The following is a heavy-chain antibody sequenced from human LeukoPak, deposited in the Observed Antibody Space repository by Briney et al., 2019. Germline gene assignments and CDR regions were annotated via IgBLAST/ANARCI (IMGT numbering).Heavy chain of an antibody. J-gene: IGHJ4*02. CDR2: IWYDGSNK. D-gene: IGHD3-16*01. CDR3: ARAPYDYIWGSLAGGDYYFDY. V-gene: IGHV3-33*01. Sequence: GGSLRLSYAASGFTFSSYGIHSVRQAPGKGLEWVAVIWYDGSNKYYAASVKGRFTISRDNSKNTLYLQMNSLRAEDRAVYYCARAPYDYIWGSLAGGDYYFDYWGQGTLVTVSS. CDR1: GFTFSSYG.